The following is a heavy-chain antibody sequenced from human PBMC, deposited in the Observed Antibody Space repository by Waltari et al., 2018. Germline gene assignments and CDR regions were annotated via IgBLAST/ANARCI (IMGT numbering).Heavy chain of an antibody. Sequence: EVQLVESGGGLVQPGGSLRLSWAASGFTFSSYWLSWVRQAPGKGLEWVANIKQDGSEKYYVDSVKGRFTISRDNAKNLLYLQMNSLRAEDTAVYYCARDGDAFDIWGQGTMVTVSS. J-gene: IGHJ3*02. CDR1: GFTFSSYW. V-gene: IGHV3-7*01. CDR3: ARDGDAFDI. CDR2: IKQDGSEK.